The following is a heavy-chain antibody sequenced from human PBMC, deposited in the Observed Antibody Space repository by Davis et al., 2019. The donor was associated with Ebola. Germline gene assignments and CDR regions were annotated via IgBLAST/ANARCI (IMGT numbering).Heavy chain of an antibody. CDR3: ARDRLRRFDY. V-gene: IGHV4-61*01. Sequence: MPSETLSLTCTVSGGSVSSGSYYWSWIRQPPGKGLEWIGYIYYSGSTNYNPSLKSRVPISVDTSKNQFSLKLSSVTAADTAVYYCARDRLRRFDYWGQGTLVTVSS. J-gene: IGHJ4*02. CDR2: IYYSGST. CDR1: GGSVSSGSYY. D-gene: IGHD4-17*01.